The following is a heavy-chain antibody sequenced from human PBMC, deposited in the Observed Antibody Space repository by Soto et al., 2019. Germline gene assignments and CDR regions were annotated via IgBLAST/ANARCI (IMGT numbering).Heavy chain of an antibody. Sequence: PRAPRSLTGTSSGGSIRRYNWSWMRERPGKGLEWSGYIYYSGSTNYNPSLKSRVTISVDTSKNQFSLKLSSVTAADTAVYYCARIMRFLEWPNFHYWGPGTLVTVSS. CDR3: ARIMRFLEWPNFHY. J-gene: IGHJ4*02. V-gene: IGHV4-59*01. CDR1: GGSIRRYN. D-gene: IGHD3-3*01. CDR2: IYYSGST.